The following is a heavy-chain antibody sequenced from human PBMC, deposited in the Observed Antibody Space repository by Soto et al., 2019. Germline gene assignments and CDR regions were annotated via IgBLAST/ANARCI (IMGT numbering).Heavy chain of an antibody. D-gene: IGHD3-16*01. CDR1: GFSLTTNKMS. V-gene: IGHV2-70*11. Sequence: SGPTLVNPTQTLTLTCTFSGFSLTTNKMSVSWIRQPPGRALEWLARIDWDDDKYYSTSLKTRLTISKDTSKNQVVLRMTNMDPVDTATYYCAQIDVTYGYFDYWGQGTLVTSPQ. CDR2: IDWDDDK. J-gene: IGHJ4*02. CDR3: AQIDVTYGYFDY.